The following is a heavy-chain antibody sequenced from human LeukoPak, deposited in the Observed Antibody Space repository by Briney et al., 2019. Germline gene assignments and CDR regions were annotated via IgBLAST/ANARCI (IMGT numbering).Heavy chain of an antibody. CDR3: ARVYCSSTSCYTGGNTFDY. D-gene: IGHD2-2*02. J-gene: IGHJ4*02. CDR2: INHSGST. V-gene: IGHV4-34*01. CDR1: GGSFSGYY. Sequence: SETLSLTCAVYGGSFSGYYWSWIRQPPGKGLEWIGEINHSGSTNYNPSLKSRVTISVDTSKNQFSLKLSSVTAADTAVYYCARVYCSSTSCYTGGNTFDYWGQGTLVTVSS.